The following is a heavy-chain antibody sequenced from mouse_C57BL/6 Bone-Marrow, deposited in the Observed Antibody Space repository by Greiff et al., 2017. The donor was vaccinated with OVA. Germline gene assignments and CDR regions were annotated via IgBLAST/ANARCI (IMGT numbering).Heavy chain of an antibody. V-gene: IGHV5-6*02. J-gene: IGHJ3*01. CDR3: ASRSFAY. CDR2: ISSGGSYT. Sequence: EVKLQESGGDLVKPGGSLKLSCAASGFTFSSYGMSWVSQTPDKRLEWVATISSGGSYTYYPDSVKGRFTISRDNAKNTLYLQMSSLKSEDTAMYYCASRSFAYWGQGTLVTVSA. CDR1: GFTFSSYG.